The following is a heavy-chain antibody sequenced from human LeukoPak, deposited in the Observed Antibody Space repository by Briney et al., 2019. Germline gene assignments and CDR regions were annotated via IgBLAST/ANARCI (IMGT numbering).Heavy chain of an antibody. CDR1: GYTFTSYG. D-gene: IGHD4-23*01. J-gene: IGHJ6*02. CDR3: ASTVALGYYYGMDV. Sequence: GASVKVSYKASGYTFTSYGISWVRQAPGQGLEWMGWISAYNGNTNYAQKLQGRVTMTTDTSTSTAYMELRSLRSDDTAVYYCASTVALGYYYGMDVWGQGTTVTVSS. CDR2: ISAYNGNT. V-gene: IGHV1-18*01.